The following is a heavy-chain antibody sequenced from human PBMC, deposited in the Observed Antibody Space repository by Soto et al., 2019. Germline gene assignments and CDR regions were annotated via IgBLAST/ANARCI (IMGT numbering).Heavy chain of an antibody. J-gene: IGHJ4*02. V-gene: IGHV3-23*01. D-gene: IGHD3-3*01. Sequence: EGQLLDSGGGLVQTGGSLRLSCAASGFTFSSYAMHWVRQAPGKGLEWVSTVSGAALNTYYADSVKGRFTSSRDSSKRTLYLQMNSLSDADTAVYYCAKDLWSGRGRVIDYWGQGTLVTVSS. CDR1: GFTFSSYA. CDR3: AKDLWSGRGRVIDY. CDR2: VSGAALNT.